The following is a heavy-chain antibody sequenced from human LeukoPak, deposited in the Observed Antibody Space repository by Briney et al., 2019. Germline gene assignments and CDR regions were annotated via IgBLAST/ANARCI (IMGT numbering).Heavy chain of an antibody. Sequence: GGSLRLSCAASGFTVSSNHMSWVRQAPGKGLEWVSLIYSGGGTYYADSVKGRFTVSRDNSKNTLYLQMNSLRVEDTAVYYCARDGGGGTYANYWGQGTLVTVSS. J-gene: IGHJ4*02. CDR2: IYSGGGT. CDR3: ARDGGGGTYANY. D-gene: IGHD3-16*01. V-gene: IGHV3-53*01. CDR1: GFTVSSNH.